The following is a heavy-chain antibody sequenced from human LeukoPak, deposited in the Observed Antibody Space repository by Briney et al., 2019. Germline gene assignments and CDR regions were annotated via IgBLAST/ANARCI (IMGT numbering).Heavy chain of an antibody. J-gene: IGHJ3*02. V-gene: IGHV3-30-3*01. D-gene: IGHD3-10*01. CDR2: IANDGSHT. CDR1: GFTFSNYF. Sequence: GRSLRLSCAASGFTFSNYFMHWVRQAPGKGLEWVADIANDGSHTFYVESVKGRFTISRDNPKNTLYLQMNSLRVEDTAVYFCARERQDTIIHSGAFDIWGQGTMVTVSS. CDR3: ARERQDTIIHSGAFDI.